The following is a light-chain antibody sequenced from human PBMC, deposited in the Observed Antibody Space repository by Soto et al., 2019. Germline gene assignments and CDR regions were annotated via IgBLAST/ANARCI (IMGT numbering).Light chain of an antibody. J-gene: IGLJ2*01. CDR1: RSDIGGYNY. CDR2: DVN. CDR3: SSYTSSTTLV. Sequence: QSVLTQPASVAGSPGQSITISCTGIRSDIGGYNYVSWYQHHPGKAPKLIIHDVNNGPSGVSNRFSGSKSGNTASLTISGLQGEDEADYYCSSYTSSTTLVFGGGTKVTVL. V-gene: IGLV2-14*03.